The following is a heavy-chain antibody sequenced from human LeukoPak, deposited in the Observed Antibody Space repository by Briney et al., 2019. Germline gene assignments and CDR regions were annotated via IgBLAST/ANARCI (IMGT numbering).Heavy chain of an antibody. Sequence: SETLSLTCAVYGGSFSGYYWSWICQPPGKGLEWIGEINHSGSTNYNPSLKSRVTISVDTSKNQFSLKLSSVTAADTAVYYCATHLGGDWFDPWGQGTLVTVSS. CDR2: INHSGST. D-gene: IGHD2-21*01. V-gene: IGHV4-34*01. J-gene: IGHJ5*02. CDR3: ATHLGGDWFDP. CDR1: GGSFSGYY.